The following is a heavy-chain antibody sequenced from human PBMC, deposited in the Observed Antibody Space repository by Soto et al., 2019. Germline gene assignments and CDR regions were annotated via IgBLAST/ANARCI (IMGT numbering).Heavy chain of an antibody. Sequence: SETLSLTCTVSGGSVSSGSNYWSWIRQPPGKGLEWIGYIYYSGSTNYNPSLKSRVTISVDTSKNQFSLKLSSVTAADTAVYYCARLNPRRYFDYWAQGTLVTVS. CDR3: ARLNPRRYFDY. CDR2: IYYSGST. J-gene: IGHJ4*02. V-gene: IGHV4-61*01. CDR1: GGSVSSGSNY.